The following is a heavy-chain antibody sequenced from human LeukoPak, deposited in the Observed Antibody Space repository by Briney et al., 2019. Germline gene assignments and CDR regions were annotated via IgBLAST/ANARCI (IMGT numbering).Heavy chain of an antibody. D-gene: IGHD3-10*01. Sequence: RRASVKVSCKVSGYTPTELSMHWVRQAPGKGLEWMGGFDPEDGETIYAQKFQGRVTMTEDTSTDTAYMELSSLRSEDTAVYYCAIAYGSGFNWFDPWGQGTLVTVSS. CDR1: GYTPTELS. V-gene: IGHV1-24*01. CDR3: AIAYGSGFNWFDP. J-gene: IGHJ5*02. CDR2: FDPEDGET.